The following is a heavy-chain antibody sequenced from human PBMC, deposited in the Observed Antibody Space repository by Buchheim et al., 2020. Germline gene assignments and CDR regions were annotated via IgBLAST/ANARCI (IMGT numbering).Heavy chain of an antibody. CDR1: GFTFTTYG. Sequence: EGQLLESGVELVQPGGSLRLSCAASGFTFTTYGMSWVRQAPGKGLEWVSYISSSSSTIYYADSVKGRFPISRDNAKNSLYLQMNSLRAEDTAVYYCARDLSSSNYGWGQGTL. CDR2: ISSSSSTI. J-gene: IGHJ4*02. CDR3: ARDLSSSNYG. D-gene: IGHD4-17*01. V-gene: IGHV3-48*01.